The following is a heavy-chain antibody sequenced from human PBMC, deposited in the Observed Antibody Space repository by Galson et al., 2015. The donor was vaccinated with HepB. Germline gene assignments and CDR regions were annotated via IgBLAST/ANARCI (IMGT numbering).Heavy chain of an antibody. CDR2: ISYDGSNK. Sequence: SLRLSCAASGFTFSSYAMHWVRQAPGKGLEWVAVISYDGSNKYYADSVKGRFTISRDNSKNTLYLQMNSLRAEDTAVYYCARGRIAATLSTAEYFQHWGQGTLVTVSS. J-gene: IGHJ1*01. V-gene: IGHV3-30*04. CDR3: ARGRIAATLSTAEYFQH. D-gene: IGHD2-15*01. CDR1: GFTFSSYA.